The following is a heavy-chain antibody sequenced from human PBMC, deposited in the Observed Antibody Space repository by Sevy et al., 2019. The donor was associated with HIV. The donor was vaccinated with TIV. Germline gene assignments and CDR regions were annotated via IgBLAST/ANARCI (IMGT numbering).Heavy chain of an antibody. V-gene: IGHV3-23*01. Sequence: GGSLRLSCAASGFTFSSYAMSWVRQAPGKGLEWVSAISGSGGSTYYADSVKGRFTISRANSKNTLYLQMNSLRAEDTAVYYCAKDRSGWYRGDAFDIWGQGTMVTVSS. CDR1: GFTFSSYA. D-gene: IGHD6-19*01. CDR3: AKDRSGWYRGDAFDI. J-gene: IGHJ3*02. CDR2: ISGSGGST.